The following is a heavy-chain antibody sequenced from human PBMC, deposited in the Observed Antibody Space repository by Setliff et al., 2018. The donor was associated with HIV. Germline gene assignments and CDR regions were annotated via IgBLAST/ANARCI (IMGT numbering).Heavy chain of an antibody. Sequence: SETLSLTCTVSGGSITSADYYWTWIRQPAGKGLEWIGRFSVPGSTNYNPSLKSLVTISGDTSKNQFSLKLSSVTSADTAVYYCARGGSAAAGPAEYFQHWGQGTLVTVSS. J-gene: IGHJ1*01. CDR1: GGSITSADYY. CDR3: ARGGSAAAGPAEYFQH. CDR2: FSVPGST. V-gene: IGHV4-61*02. D-gene: IGHD6-25*01.